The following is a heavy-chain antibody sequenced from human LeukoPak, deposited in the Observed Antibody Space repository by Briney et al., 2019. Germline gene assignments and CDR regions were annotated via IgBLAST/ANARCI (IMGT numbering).Heavy chain of an antibody. J-gene: IGHJ4*02. CDR1: GFSFRSYA. CDR3: AKLFESGTYNNFFHY. CDR2: ITATSSST. D-gene: IGHD3-10*01. Sequence: GGCLRLSCAASGFSFRSYATSWVRHAPGRGLECGSDITATSSSTRDADSVQGRFTISRDNSKNTLYLQMNSLRPEDTAIYYCAKLFESGTYNNFFHYWGQGTLVTVSS. V-gene: IGHV3-23*01.